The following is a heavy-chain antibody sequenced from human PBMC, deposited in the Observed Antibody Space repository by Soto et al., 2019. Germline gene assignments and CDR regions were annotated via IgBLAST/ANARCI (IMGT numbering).Heavy chain of an antibody. CDR2: INHSGST. V-gene: IGHV4-34*01. Sequence: QVQLQQWGAGLLKPSETLSLTCAVYGGSFSGYYWSWIRQPPGKGLEWIGEINHSGSTNYNPSLKRRVTTSVDTSKNQFSLKLSSVTVADTAVYYCARDRRLITMVRGVSLWFDPWGQGTLVTVSS. J-gene: IGHJ5*02. CDR3: ARDRRLITMVRGVSLWFDP. CDR1: GGSFSGYY. D-gene: IGHD3-10*01.